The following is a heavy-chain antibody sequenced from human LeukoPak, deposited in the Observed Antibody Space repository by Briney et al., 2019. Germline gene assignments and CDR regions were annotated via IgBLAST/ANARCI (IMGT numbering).Heavy chain of an antibody. CDR2: FDPEDGET. D-gene: IGHD1-26*01. V-gene: IGHV1-24*01. J-gene: IGHJ3*02. CDR3: ATVGIVGAPDAFDI. CDR1: GYTLTELS. Sequence: ASVKVSCKFSGYTLTELSMHWVRQAPGKGLEWMGGFDPEDGETIYAQKFQGRVTMTEDTSTDTAYMELSSLRSEDTAVYYCATVGIVGAPDAFDIWGQGTMVTVSS.